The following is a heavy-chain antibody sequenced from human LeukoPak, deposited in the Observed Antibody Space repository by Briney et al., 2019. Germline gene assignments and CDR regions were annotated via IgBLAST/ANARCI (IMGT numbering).Heavy chain of an antibody. V-gene: IGHV4-59*08. Sequence: SETLSPTCTVSGGPITSYYWSWIRQPPGKGLEWIGYIYYSGSTNYNPSLKSRLTISIDASKNQFSPKLSSVTATDTAVYYCASLTTVTQGYFDSWGQGTLVTVSS. J-gene: IGHJ4*02. D-gene: IGHD4-17*01. CDR3: ASLTTVTQGYFDS. CDR2: IYYSGST. CDR1: GGPITSYY.